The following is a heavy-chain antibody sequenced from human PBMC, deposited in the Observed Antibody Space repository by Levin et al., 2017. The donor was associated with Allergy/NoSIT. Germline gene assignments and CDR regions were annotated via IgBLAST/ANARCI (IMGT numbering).Heavy chain of an antibody. CDR3: ARDLFSIGVRAVVVVAADRGMDV. V-gene: IGHV1-46*01. CDR1: GYTFTSYY. Sequence: GESLKISCKASGYTFTSYYMHWVRQAPGQGLEWMGIINPSGGSTSYAQKFQGRVTMTRDTSTSTVYMELSSLRSEDTAVYYCARDLFSIGVRAVVVVAADRGMDVWGQGTTVTVSS. CDR2: INPSGGST. J-gene: IGHJ6*02. D-gene: IGHD2-15*01.